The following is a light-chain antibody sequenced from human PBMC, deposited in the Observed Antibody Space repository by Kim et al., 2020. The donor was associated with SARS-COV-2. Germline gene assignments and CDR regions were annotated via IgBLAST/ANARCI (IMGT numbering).Light chain of an antibody. J-gene: IGKJ3*01. V-gene: IGKV1-9*01. CDR3: QQVHTYPLT. CDR2: AAS. Sequence: SVGHRVPITRRPSQDIGSYLAWYQQKPLKAPRLLIYAASASQNAVPSRFGGSGSGTEFTLTISSLQPDDFATYYCQQVHTYPLTFGPGTKVDI. CDR1: QDIGSY.